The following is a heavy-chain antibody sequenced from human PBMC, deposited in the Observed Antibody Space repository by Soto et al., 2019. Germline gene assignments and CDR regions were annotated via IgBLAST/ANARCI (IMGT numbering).Heavy chain of an antibody. CDR2: ISGSGGST. V-gene: IGHV3-23*01. D-gene: IGHD2-2*01. Sequence: GGSLRLSCAASGFTFSSYAMSWVRQAPGKGLKWVSAISGSGGSTYYADSVKGRFTISRDNSKNTLYLQMDSLRAEDTAVYYCAKGSLGNCSSTSCYRSGWFDPWGQGTLVTVSS. CDR1: GFTFSSYA. J-gene: IGHJ5*02. CDR3: AKGSLGNCSSTSCYRSGWFDP.